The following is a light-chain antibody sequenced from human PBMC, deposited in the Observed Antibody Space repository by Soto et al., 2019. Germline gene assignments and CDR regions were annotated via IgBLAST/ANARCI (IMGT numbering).Light chain of an antibody. CDR2: AAS. CDR1: QSIGYW. Sequence: DIQMTQSPSRLSASVGDRVTITCRASQSIGYWLAWYQQKPGKAPNLLIYAASTLETRVPSRFSGSGFGTEFTLTIASLQPDDSASYYCQQYNSFSKTFGRGTKV. J-gene: IGKJ1*01. CDR3: QQYNSFSKT. V-gene: IGKV1-5*01.